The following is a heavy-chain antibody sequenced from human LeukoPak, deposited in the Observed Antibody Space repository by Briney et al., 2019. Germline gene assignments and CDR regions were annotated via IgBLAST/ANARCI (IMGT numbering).Heavy chain of an antibody. V-gene: IGHV1-8*01. J-gene: IGHJ4*02. CDR2: MNPNSGNT. Sequence: ASVKVSCKASGYTFTSYDINWVRQATGQGLEWMGWMNPNSGNTGYAQKFQGRVTMTRNTSISTAYMELCSLRSEDTAVYYCARARNGGFWSGYRYYLDYWGQGTLVTVSS. CDR3: ARARNGGFWSGYRYYLDY. D-gene: IGHD3-3*01. CDR1: GYTFTSYD.